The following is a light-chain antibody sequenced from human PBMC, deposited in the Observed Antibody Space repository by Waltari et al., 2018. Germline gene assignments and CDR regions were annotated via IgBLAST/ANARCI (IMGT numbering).Light chain of an antibody. Sequence: ILLTQSPGTLALSPGDRATLSCRASQTVSRSLAWYQQKPGQAPKLLIYGASTRATGIPDRFTGSGSGTDFSLTISSLEPEDFAIYFCQHYVRLPATFGQGTKVEIK. CDR3: QHYVRLPAT. V-gene: IGKV3-20*01. CDR2: GAS. J-gene: IGKJ1*01. CDR1: QTVSRS.